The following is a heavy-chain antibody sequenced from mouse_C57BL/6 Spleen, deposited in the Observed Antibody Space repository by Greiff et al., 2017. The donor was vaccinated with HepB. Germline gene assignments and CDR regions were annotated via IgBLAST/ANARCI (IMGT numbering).Heavy chain of an antibody. J-gene: IGHJ3*01. Sequence: QVQLQQSGAELVKPGASVKMSCKASGYTFTTYPIEWMKQNHGKSLEWIGNFHPYNDDTKYNEKFKGKAALTVEKSSSTVYFELSRLTSDDSAVYYGARTGDYDVGFAYWGQGTMVTVSA. CDR2: FHPYNDDT. D-gene: IGHD2-4*01. CDR1: GYTFTTYP. CDR3: ARTGDYDVGFAY. V-gene: IGHV1-47*01.